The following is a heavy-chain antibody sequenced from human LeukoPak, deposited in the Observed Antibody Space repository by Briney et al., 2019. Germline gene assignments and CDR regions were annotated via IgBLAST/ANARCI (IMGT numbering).Heavy chain of an antibody. CDR3: ARGPTYSSSEFYYMDV. Sequence: SVKVSCKPSGGILSSYAVSWVRQAPGQGLEWMGGIIPFLGTPNYAQKFQGRVTITADESTGTAYMELSSLTSEDTAVYYCARGPTYSSSEFYYMDVWGKGTTVTVSS. CDR2: IIPFLGTP. J-gene: IGHJ6*03. D-gene: IGHD6-6*01. V-gene: IGHV1-69*13. CDR1: GGILSSYA.